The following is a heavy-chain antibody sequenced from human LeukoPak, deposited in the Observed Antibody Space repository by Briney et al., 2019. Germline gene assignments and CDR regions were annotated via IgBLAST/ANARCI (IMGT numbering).Heavy chain of an antibody. CDR3: AKDGQVGAIGYFDY. Sequence: TGGSLRLSCAASGFIFSTYGMHRVRQAPGKGLEWVAVVWSGGNNKYYSDSVKGRFTISRDNSKNTLYLQMNSLRAEDTAVYYCAKDGQVGAIGYFDYRGQGILVTVSS. CDR2: VWSGGNNK. J-gene: IGHJ4*02. V-gene: IGHV3-33*06. D-gene: IGHD1-26*01. CDR1: GFIFSTYG.